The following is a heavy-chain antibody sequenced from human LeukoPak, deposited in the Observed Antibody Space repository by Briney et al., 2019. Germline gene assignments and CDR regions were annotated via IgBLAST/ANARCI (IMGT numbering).Heavy chain of an antibody. D-gene: IGHD6-19*01. V-gene: IGHV1-2*02. J-gene: IGHJ4*02. Sequence: ASVKVSCKASGYTFTGYYMHWVRQAPGQGLEWMGWINPNSGGTNYAQKFQGRVTMTRDTSISTAYMELSSLRSDDTAVYYCARDVRSGWFGGHWGQGTLVTVSS. CDR1: GYTFTGYY. CDR2: INPNSGGT. CDR3: ARDVRSGWFGGH.